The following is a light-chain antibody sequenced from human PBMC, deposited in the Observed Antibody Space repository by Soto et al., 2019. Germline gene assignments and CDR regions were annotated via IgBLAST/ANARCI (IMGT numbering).Light chain of an antibody. CDR2: NVY. CDR3: SAYTISGTDV. Sequence: QSALTQPASVSGSPGQSITISCTGTSSDVGDYNFVSWHQQHPGKAPKLMIYNVYDRPSGISYRFSGSKSGNTASLTITGEQGEDEADYYCSAYTISGTDVFGAGTKLTVL. V-gene: IGLV2-14*03. CDR1: SSDVGDYNF. J-gene: IGLJ1*01.